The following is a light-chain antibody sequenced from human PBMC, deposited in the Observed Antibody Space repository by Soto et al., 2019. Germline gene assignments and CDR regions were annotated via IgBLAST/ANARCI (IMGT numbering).Light chain of an antibody. CDR1: QSISQW. CDR3: QQYNGYPYT. V-gene: IGKV1-5*03. Sequence: DIQMTQSPSTLSASVGDRVTITCRASQSISQWLAWYQQKPGEAPKVLIYKTSSLQSGVPSRFSGSGSGTEFTLTISSLQPDDLATYYCQQYNGYPYTFGWGTKLEI. J-gene: IGKJ2*01. CDR2: KTS.